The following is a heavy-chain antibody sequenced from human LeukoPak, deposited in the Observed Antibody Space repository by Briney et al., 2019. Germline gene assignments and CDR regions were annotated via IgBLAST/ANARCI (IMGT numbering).Heavy chain of an antibody. CDR1: GFTVSSNY. D-gene: IGHD6-13*01. CDR3: ARAIEQQLVVYYYYYMDV. Sequence: PGGSLRFSVAASGFTVSSNYLSWFRQAPGKGLEGASVFYSGGSTYYADSVKGRFTISRDNSKNTLYLQMNSLRAEDTAVYYCARAIEQQLVVYYYYYMDVWGKGTTVTVSS. V-gene: IGHV3-53*01. CDR2: FYSGGST. J-gene: IGHJ6*03.